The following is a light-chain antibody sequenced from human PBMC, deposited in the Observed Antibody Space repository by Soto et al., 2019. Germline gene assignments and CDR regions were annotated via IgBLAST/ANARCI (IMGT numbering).Light chain of an antibody. Sequence: EIVLTQSPATLSLSPGERATLSCRASQSVATYLAWYQQKPGQAPRLLISDASNRATGIPARFSGSGSGTDFTLTISSLEPEDFAVYYCQQRSDWPSYTFGQGTKVDI. V-gene: IGKV3-11*01. CDR3: QQRSDWPSYT. CDR2: DAS. J-gene: IGKJ2*01. CDR1: QSVATY.